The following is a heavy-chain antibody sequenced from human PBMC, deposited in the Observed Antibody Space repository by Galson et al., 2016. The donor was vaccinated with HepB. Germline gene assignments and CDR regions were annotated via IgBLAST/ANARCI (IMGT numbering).Heavy chain of an antibody. CDR1: GDSVSSDSAA. CDR2: TYYRSKWYT. V-gene: IGHV6-1*01. D-gene: IGHD7-27*01. CDR3: AVGHVGTAEDLPFDY. Sequence: CAISGDSVSSDSAAWDWLRQSPSRGLEWLRRTYYRSKWYTDYPESVKGRVTINPDTSKNQFSLQLNSVTPEDTAVYYCAVGHVGTAEDLPFDYWGQGTLVTVSS. J-gene: IGHJ4*02.